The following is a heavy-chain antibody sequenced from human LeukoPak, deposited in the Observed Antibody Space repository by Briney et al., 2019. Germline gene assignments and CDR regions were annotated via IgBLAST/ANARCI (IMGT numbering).Heavy chain of an antibody. D-gene: IGHD3-22*01. V-gene: IGHV3-7*03. CDR3: ATIVVVSSSLEDY. J-gene: IGHJ4*02. CDR1: GFTFSSYG. CDR2: IKQDGSEK. Sequence: GGSLRLSCAASGFTFSSYGMHWVRQAPGKGLEWVANIKQDGSEKYYVDSVKGRFTISRDNAKNSLYLQMNSLRAEDTAVYYCATIVVVSSSLEDYWGQGTLVTVSS.